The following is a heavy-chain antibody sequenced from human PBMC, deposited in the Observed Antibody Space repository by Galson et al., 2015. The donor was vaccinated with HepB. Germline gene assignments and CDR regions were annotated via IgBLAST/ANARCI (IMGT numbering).Heavy chain of an antibody. V-gene: IGHV3-23*01. Sequence: SLRLSCAASAFTLSSYAMTWVRQAPGKGLEWVSGVSGSGNSRYYADSVKGRFTISRDNSKNTLYLQMNSLRAEDTAIYYCAKGVEAPADNPFDYWGQGTLATVSP. CDR1: AFTLSSYA. D-gene: IGHD6-13*01. CDR2: VSGSGNSR. CDR3: AKGVEAPADNPFDY. J-gene: IGHJ4*02.